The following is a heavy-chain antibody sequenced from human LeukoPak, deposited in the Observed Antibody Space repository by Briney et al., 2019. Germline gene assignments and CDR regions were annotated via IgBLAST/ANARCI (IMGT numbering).Heavy chain of an antibody. V-gene: IGHV4-39*01. D-gene: IGHD3-3*01. Sequence: SETLSLTCTVSGDSISTSAYYWGWIRQSPGKGLEWIGTIFYSGSTYYNPSLQSRVTISVDTSRNQFSLKLSSVTAADTAVYYCARGYSPKSGYYYYYYGMDVWGQGTTVTVSS. CDR1: GDSISTSAYY. J-gene: IGHJ6*02. CDR3: ARGYSPKSGYYYYYYGMDV. CDR2: IFYSGST.